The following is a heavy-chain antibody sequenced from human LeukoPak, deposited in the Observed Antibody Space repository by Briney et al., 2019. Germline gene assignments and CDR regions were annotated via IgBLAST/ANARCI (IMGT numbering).Heavy chain of an antibody. D-gene: IGHD5-18*01. CDR1: GFTFSSYW. V-gene: IGHV3-7*01. J-gene: IGHJ4*02. CDR2: IKQDGSEK. CDR3: ARVLGYSYGSYYFDY. Sequence: PGGSLRLSCAASGFTFSSYWMSWVRQAPGKGLEWVANIKQDGSEKYYVDSVKGRFTISRDNAKNSLYLQMNSLRAEDTAVYYCARVLGYSYGSYYFDYWGQGTLVTVSS.